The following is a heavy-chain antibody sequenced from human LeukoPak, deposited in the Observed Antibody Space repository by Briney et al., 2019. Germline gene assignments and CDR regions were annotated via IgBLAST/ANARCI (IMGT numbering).Heavy chain of an antibody. Sequence: GASVKVSCKASGYTFTSYGISWVRQAPGQGLEWMGIINPSGGSTSYAQKFQGRVTMTRDMSTSTVYMELSSLRSEDTAVYYCAREGGYCTNGVCYTELAVPRNWFDPWGQGTLVTVSS. CDR2: INPSGGST. J-gene: IGHJ5*02. CDR3: AREGGYCTNGVCYTELAVPRNWFDP. CDR1: GYTFTSYG. D-gene: IGHD2-8*01. V-gene: IGHV1-46*01.